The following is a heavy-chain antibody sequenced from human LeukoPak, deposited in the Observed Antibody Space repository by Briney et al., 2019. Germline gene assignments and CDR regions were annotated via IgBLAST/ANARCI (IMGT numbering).Heavy chain of an antibody. CDR3: ARGGPEWPLDY. CDR1: GFSFNTFG. CDR2: IWYDGSNS. V-gene: IGHV3-33*01. Sequence: GGSLGLSCVASGFSFNTFGMLWVRQAPGEGLEWVAVIWYDGSNSYYADSVRGRFTISRDNSKNTLYLQMNSLRAEDTAVYYCARGGPEWPLDYWGQGTLVTVSS. D-gene: IGHD3-3*01. J-gene: IGHJ4*02.